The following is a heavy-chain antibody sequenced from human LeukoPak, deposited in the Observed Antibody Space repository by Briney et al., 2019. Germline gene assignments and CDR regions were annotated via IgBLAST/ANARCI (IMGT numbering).Heavy chain of an antibody. J-gene: IGHJ4*02. CDR2: ITSDGSST. V-gene: IGHV3-64*01. CDR3: ARVVGYGSGWYYEY. CDR1: GFTFSTYA. D-gene: IGHD6-19*01. Sequence: PGGSLRLSCAASGFTFSTYAMHWVRQAPGKGLEYISAITSDGSSTYYANSVRGRFTISRDNSENTLYLQMGSLRAEDMAVYYCARVVGYGSGWYYEYWGQGSLVTVTS.